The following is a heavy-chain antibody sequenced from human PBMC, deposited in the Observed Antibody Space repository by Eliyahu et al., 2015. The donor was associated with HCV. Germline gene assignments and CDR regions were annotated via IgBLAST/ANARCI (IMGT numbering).Heavy chain of an antibody. CDR1: GFTFSXYW. D-gene: IGHD1-26*01. V-gene: IGHV3-7*01. CDR2: XKQDGSEK. CDR3: ARESSDPNAFDI. J-gene: IGHJ3*02. Sequence: EVQLVESGGGLVQPGGSLRLSCXPXGFTFSXYWMSWVRQAPGKGXEWVANXKQDGSEKYYVASVKGRFTISRDNAKNSLYLQMNSLRAEDTAVYYCARESSDPNAFDIWGQGTMVTVSS.